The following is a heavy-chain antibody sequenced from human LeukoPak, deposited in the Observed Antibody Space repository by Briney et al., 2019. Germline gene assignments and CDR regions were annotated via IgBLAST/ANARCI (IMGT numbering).Heavy chain of an antibody. Sequence: SETLSLTCSVSGASVNGRYWMWIRQPPGKGPEWIGYLYYTGSTTYNPSLKGRVTLSVDTSKNQLSLELTSVTAADTAVYFCAAGGGRHNSDGNWLDPWGQGILVTVSS. CDR2: LYYTGST. V-gene: IGHV4-59*02. J-gene: IGHJ5*02. CDR1: GASVNGRY. CDR3: AAGGGRHNSDGNWLDP. D-gene: IGHD1-1*01.